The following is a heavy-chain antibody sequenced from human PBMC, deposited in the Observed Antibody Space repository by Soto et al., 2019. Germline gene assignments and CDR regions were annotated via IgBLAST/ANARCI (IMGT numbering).Heavy chain of an antibody. D-gene: IGHD6-6*01. CDR3: ARDQELVPFDY. Sequence: ASVKVSCKASGYTFTSYYMHWVRQAPGQGLEWMGIINPSGGSTSYAQKFQGGVTMTRDTSTSTVYMELSSLRSEDTAVYYCARDQELVPFDYWGQGTLVTVPS. CDR1: GYTFTSYY. CDR2: INPSGGST. V-gene: IGHV1-46*01. J-gene: IGHJ4*02.